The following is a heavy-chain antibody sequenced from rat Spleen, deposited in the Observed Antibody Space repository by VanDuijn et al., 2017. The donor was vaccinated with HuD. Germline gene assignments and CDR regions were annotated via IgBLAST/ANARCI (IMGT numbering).Heavy chain of an antibody. V-gene: IGHV5-31*01. CDR2: ITNSGAGT. D-gene: IGHD4-3*01. J-gene: IGHJ2*01. Sequence: EVQLVESGGGLVQPGRSLKLSCVASGFTFNSFWMSWIRQAAGKGLEWVASITNSGAGTYYPDSLKGRFTISRDNAKSTLYLQMNSLRSEDTATYYCTRSYNSGYDFDYWGQGVMVTVSS. CDR1: GFTFNSFW. CDR3: TRSYNSGYDFDY.